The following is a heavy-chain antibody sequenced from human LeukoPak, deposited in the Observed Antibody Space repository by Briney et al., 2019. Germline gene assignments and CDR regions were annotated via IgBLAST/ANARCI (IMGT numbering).Heavy chain of an antibody. J-gene: IGHJ5*02. CDR3: ARGEYSNSAPRLDP. CDR1: GGSFSGYY. CDR2: INHSGST. V-gene: IGHV4-34*01. Sequence: PSETLSLTCAVYGGSFSGYYWSWIRQPPVKGLEWIGEINHSGSTNYNPSLESRVIISIDTSKNQFSLKLSSVTAADTAVYYCARGEYSNSAPRLDPWGQGTLVTVSS. D-gene: IGHD6-6*01.